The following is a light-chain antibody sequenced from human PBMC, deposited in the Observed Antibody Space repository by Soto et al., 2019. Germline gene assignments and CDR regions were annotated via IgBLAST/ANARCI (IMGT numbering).Light chain of an antibody. V-gene: IGLV2-14*01. CDR1: SSDIGGYNY. CDR2: EVN. Sequence: QSALTQPASVSGSPGQSITISCTGTSSDIGGYNYVSWYQQHPGKAPKLMIYEVNNRPLGVSNRFSGSKSGNTASLTISGLQAEDEADYYCCSYAGSFLKVFGTGTKLTVL. CDR3: CSYAGSFLKV. J-gene: IGLJ1*01.